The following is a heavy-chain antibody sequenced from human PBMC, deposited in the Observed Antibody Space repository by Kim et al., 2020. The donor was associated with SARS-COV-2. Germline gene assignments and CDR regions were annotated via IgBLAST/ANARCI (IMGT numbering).Heavy chain of an antibody. J-gene: IGHJ6*03. V-gene: IGHV1-69*04. CDR2: GIA. CDR3: ARGDYYMDV. Sequence: GIANSAQKFQGRVTITADKSTSTAYMELSSLRSEDTAVYYCARGDYYMDVWGKGTTVTVSS.